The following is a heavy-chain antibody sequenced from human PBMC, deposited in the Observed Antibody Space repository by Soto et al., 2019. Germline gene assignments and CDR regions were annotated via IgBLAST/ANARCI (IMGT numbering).Heavy chain of an antibody. Sequence: SETLSLTCAVSGASISGSYYYWAWLRQSPGKGPEWIGSVFYTGFTSYNPSLESRVSVSVDTSKSQFSLKLSAVTAADTAVYYCATSQNGYNWNYFDHWGQGALVTVSS. J-gene: IGHJ4*02. CDR1: GASISGSYYY. CDR2: VFYTGFT. CDR3: ATSQNGYNWNYFDH. D-gene: IGHD1-20*01. V-gene: IGHV4-39*01.